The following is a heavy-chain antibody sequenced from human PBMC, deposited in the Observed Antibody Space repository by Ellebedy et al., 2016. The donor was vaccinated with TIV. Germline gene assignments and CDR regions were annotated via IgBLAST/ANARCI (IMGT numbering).Heavy chain of an antibody. Sequence: GRSLRLSXAASGFTFSNYAMNWVRQTPGKGLEWVAFISYDGKNKYYADSVKGRFTLSRDNSKNTLFLEMSSLRTEDTAVYYCARDRSYSPTYWGQGTLVTVSS. V-gene: IGHV3-30*04. D-gene: IGHD1-26*01. J-gene: IGHJ4*02. CDR3: ARDRSYSPTY. CDR1: GFTFSNYA. CDR2: ISYDGKNK.